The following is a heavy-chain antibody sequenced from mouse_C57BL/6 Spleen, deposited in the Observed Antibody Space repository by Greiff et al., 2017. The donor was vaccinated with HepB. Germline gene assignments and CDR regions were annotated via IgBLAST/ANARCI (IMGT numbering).Heavy chain of an antibody. CDR1: GYTFTSYW. Sequence: QVQLQQSGAELVKPGASVKLSCKASGYTFTSYWMHWVKQRPGQGLEWIGMIHPNSGSTNYNEKFKSKATLTVDKSSSTAYMQLSSLTSEDSAVYYCAIYGSSDDFDYWGQGTTLTVSS. J-gene: IGHJ2*01. CDR2: IHPNSGST. CDR3: AIYGSSDDFDY. V-gene: IGHV1-64*01. D-gene: IGHD1-1*01.